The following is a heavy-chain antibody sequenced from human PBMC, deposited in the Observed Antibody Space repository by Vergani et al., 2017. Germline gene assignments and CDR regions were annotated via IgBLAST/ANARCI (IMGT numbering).Heavy chain of an antibody. CDR3: ARETSPPPRYDFWSGYYRRGWFDP. D-gene: IGHD3-3*01. V-gene: IGHV4-34*01. Sequence: QVQLEESGPGLVKPSETLSLTCTVSGGSFNTYYWSWIRQPPGKGLEWIGEINHSGSTNYNPSLKSRVTISVDTSKNQFSLKLSSVTAADTAVYYCARETSPPPRYDFWSGYYRRGWFDPWGQGTLVTVSS. J-gene: IGHJ5*02. CDR1: GGSFNTYY. CDR2: INHSGST.